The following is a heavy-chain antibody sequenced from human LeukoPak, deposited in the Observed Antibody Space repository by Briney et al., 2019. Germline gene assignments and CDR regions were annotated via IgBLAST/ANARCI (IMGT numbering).Heavy chain of an antibody. J-gene: IGHJ6*03. D-gene: IGHD5-18*01. Sequence: PSETLSLTCTVSGYSISSGYYWGWIRQPPGKGLEWIGNIYHSGSTYYNPSLKSRVTISVDTSKNQFSLKLSSVTAADTAVYYCAGGYSYGSTYYYMDVWGKGTTVTISS. CDR2: IYHSGST. CDR1: GYSISSGYY. CDR3: AGGYSYGSTYYYMDV. V-gene: IGHV4-38-2*02.